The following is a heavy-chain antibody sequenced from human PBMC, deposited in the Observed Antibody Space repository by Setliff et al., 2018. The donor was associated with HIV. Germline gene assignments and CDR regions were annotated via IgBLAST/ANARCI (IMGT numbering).Heavy chain of an antibody. Sequence: PSETLSLTCSVSDISINGYYWSWIRQSPRTRLEWIGYVSSIGNTNYNPSLKSRVTISVDTSKNQFSLQLNSVTAADTAVYFCARTRAPYFFDFWGQGAQVTVSS. J-gene: IGHJ4*02. V-gene: IGHV4-4*08. CDR3: ARTRAPYFFDF. CDR2: VSSIGNT. D-gene: IGHD1-26*01. CDR1: DISINGYY.